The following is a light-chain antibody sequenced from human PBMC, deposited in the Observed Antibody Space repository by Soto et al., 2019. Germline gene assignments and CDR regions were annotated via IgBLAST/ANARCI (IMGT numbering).Light chain of an antibody. CDR3: AAWDDSLNGHVV. Sequence: QAVVTPPPSASGTPGQRVTISCSGSRSNIGSNTVNWYQQLPGTAPKLLIYSNNQRPSGVPDRFSGSKSGTSASLAISGLQSEDEADYYCAAWDDSLNGHVVFGGGTKLTVL. V-gene: IGLV1-44*01. CDR1: RSNIGSNT. CDR2: SNN. J-gene: IGLJ2*01.